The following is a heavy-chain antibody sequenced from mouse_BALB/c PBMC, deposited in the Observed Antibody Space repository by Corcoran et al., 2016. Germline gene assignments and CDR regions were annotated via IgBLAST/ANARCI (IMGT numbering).Heavy chain of an antibody. D-gene: IGHD2-3*01. CDR1: GYTFTNYG. J-gene: IGHJ4*01. Sequence: QIQLVQSGPELKKPGETVKISCKASGYTFTNYGMNWVKQAPGKGLKWMGWINTYTGEPTYADDFKGRFAFSLETSASTAYLQINNLKNEDTATYFCATGYYYFYAMYYWGQGTSVTVSS. V-gene: IGHV9-3-1*01. CDR3: ATGYYYFYAMYY. CDR2: INTYTGEP.